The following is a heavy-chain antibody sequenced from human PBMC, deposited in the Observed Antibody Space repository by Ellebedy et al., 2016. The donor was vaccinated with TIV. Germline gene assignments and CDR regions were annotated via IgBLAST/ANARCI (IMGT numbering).Heavy chain of an antibody. CDR1: GYTFTSYG. D-gene: IGHD6-13*01. Sequence: ASVKVSCKASGYTFTSYGISWVRQAPGQGLEWMGWINPNSGGTNYAQKFQGRVTMTRDTSISTAYMELSRLRSDDTAVYYCAIAQLDYYGMDVWGQGTTVTVSS. CDR3: AIAQLDYYGMDV. V-gene: IGHV1-2*02. J-gene: IGHJ6*02. CDR2: INPNSGGT.